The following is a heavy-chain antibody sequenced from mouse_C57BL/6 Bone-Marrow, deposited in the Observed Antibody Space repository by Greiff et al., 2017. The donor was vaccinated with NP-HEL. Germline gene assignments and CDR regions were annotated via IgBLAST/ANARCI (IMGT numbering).Heavy chain of an antibody. Sequence: VQLQQSGPELVKPGASVKISCKASGYAFSSSWMNWVKQRPGKGLEWIGRIYPGDGDTNYNGKFKGKATLTADKSSSTAYMQLSSLTSEDSAVYFCARSGWDSFDYWGQGTTLTVSS. CDR1: GYAFSSSW. J-gene: IGHJ2*01. D-gene: IGHD3-1*01. CDR2: IYPGDGDT. CDR3: ARSGWDSFDY. V-gene: IGHV1-82*01.